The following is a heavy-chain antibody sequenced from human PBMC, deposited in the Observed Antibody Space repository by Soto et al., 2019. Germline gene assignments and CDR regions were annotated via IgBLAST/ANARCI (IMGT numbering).Heavy chain of an antibody. CDR2: IIPIFGIT. D-gene: IGHD1-20*01. J-gene: IGHJ1*01. Sequence: QAHLMQSGAEVKKPGSSVKVSCKASGGTFSGYAISWVRQRPGRGLEWMGGIIPIFGITTSAEKFQGRITLAADESTGTAFMDLRTLISEDTDVYYCASDPRSITGTTASEDFQIWGPGTLVSISS. CDR3: ASDPRSITGTTASEDFQI. V-gene: IGHV1-69*01. CDR1: GGTFSGYA.